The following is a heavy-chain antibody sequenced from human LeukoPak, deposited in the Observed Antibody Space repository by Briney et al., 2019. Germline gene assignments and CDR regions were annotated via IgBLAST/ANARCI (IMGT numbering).Heavy chain of an antibody. CDR3: ARARVGDYVVKKAFDI. D-gene: IGHD4-17*01. CDR1: GFTFRIYE. V-gene: IGHV3-48*03. J-gene: IGHJ3*02. Sequence: GGSLRLSCAASGFTFRIYEMNWVRQAPGKGLEWVSYISGSGDTIYYADSVKGRFTISRDNAKNSLYLQMNSLRAEETAVYYCARARVGDYVVKKAFDIWGQGTMVTVSS. CDR2: ISGSGDTI.